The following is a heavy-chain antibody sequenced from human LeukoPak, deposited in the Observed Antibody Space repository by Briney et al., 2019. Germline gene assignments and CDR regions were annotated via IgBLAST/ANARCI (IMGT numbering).Heavy chain of an antibody. J-gene: IGHJ4*02. CDR1: GGSISSSSYY. CDR3: ARGSGSGSLLYYFDY. Sequence: SETLSLTCTVSGGSISSSSYYWGWIRQPPGKGLEWIGSIYYSGSTYYNPSLKSRVTISVDTSKNQFSLKLSSVTAADTAVYYCARGSGSGSLLYYFDYWGQGTLVTVSS. D-gene: IGHD1-26*01. V-gene: IGHV4-39*07. CDR2: IYYSGST.